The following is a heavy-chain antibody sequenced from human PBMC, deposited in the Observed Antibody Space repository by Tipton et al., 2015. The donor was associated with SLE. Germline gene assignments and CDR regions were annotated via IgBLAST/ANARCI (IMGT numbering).Heavy chain of an antibody. Sequence: GLVKPSETLSLTCTVSGYSISSGYHWSWIRQPPGKGLEWIGEIKHSGSTNYNPSLKSRVTISVDTSKNQFSLKLSSVTAADTAVYYCARGGAVWYYYYYMDVWGKGTTVTVSS. CDR3: ARGGAVWYYYYYMDV. J-gene: IGHJ6*03. CDR1: GYSISSGYH. D-gene: IGHD3-16*01. V-gene: IGHV4-38-2*02. CDR2: IKHSGST.